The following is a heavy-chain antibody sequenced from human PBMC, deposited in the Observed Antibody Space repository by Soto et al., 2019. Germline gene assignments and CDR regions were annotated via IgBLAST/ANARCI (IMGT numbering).Heavy chain of an antibody. CDR2: VSAYNGNT. J-gene: IGHJ4*02. D-gene: IGHD1-7*01. CDR3: ARASRYYWNYMMY. CDR1: GYTFSNDA. V-gene: IGHV1-18*01. Sequence: QVQLVQSGAEVKKPGASVKVSCKASGYTFSNDAITWVRQAPGQGLEWMGWVSAYNGNTNYAQKFKGRVTMTTDTSTSTPYMEIRSLRYDDTAVYFCARASRYYWNYMMYWGQGTLVTVSS.